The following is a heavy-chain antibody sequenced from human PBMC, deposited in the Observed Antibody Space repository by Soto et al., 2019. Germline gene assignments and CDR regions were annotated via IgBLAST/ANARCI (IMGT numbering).Heavy chain of an antibody. CDR1: GYTFTSYG. V-gene: IGHV1-18*01. J-gene: IGHJ6*03. CDR3: ARVVPQSRMTTQKRGRGLYYMDV. CDR2: ISAYNGNT. D-gene: IGHD4-4*01. Sequence: ASVKVSCKASGYTFTSYGISWVRQAPGQGLEWMGWISAYNGNTNYAQKLQGRVTMTTDTSTSTAYMELRSLRSDDTAVYYCARVVPQSRMTTQKRGRGLYYMDVWGKGTTVTVSS.